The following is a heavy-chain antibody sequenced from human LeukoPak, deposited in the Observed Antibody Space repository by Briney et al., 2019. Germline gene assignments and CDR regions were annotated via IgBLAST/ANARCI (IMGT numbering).Heavy chain of an antibody. CDR1: GYTFRRYD. Sequence: GGTLRLSCAASGYTFRRYDMSWVRQAPGKGLEWVSDISGRGGSTYYAESVKGRFNIYRDNCKNTLYVEMKSERAEDTAVYYCAKDLDYYDSIGYYPFYYWGQGTLVTVSS. D-gene: IGHD3-22*01. J-gene: IGHJ4*02. CDR3: AKDLDYYDSIGYYPFYY. CDR2: ISGRGGST. V-gene: IGHV3-23*01.